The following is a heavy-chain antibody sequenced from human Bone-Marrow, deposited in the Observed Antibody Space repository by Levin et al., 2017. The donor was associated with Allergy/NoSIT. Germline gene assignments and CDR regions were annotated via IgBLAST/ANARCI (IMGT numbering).Heavy chain of an antibody. CDR1: GYNFNTYG. CDR2: VSAYNGNT. J-gene: IGHJ6*02. D-gene: IGHD2-2*01. V-gene: IGHV1-18*01. Sequence: ASVKVSCKASGYNFNTYGITWVRQAPGQRLEWVGWVSAYNGNTNYAQKVQGRVTMSADPSASTAYMELRSLRSDDTAVYYCARDPRGYCSSSSCYAGFHGLDYFYYGMDVWGQGTTVTVSS. CDR3: ARDPRGYCSSSSCYAGFHGLDYFYYGMDV.